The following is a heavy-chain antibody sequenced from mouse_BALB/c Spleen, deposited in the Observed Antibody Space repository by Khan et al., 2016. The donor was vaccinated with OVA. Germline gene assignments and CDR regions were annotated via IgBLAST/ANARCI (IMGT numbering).Heavy chain of an antibody. D-gene: IGHD2-14*01. CDR1: GYTFTSYT. J-gene: IGHJ3*01. CDR3: VRDGAYHRNDGWFAY. Sequence: VQLQQSGAELARPGASVKMSCKASGYTFTSYTIHWIKERPGQGLEWIGYINPSNGYTNYNQKFKDKATLTTGKSSTTAYLQLSSLTSDDSAVYNCVRDGAYHRNDGWFAYWGQGTLVTVSA. V-gene: IGHV1-4*01. CDR2: INPSNGYT.